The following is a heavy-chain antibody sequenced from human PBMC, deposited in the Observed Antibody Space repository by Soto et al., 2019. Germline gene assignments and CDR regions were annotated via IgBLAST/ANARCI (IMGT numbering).Heavy chain of an antibody. D-gene: IGHD3-10*01. J-gene: IGHJ6*02. Sequence: QVQLQQWGAGLLRPSETLSLTCAVYGGPFGGYYWGWIRQPPGKGLEWIGEINQSGSATYNPSLTSRVTISLDRYNNQFSLKMNSVTAGDTAVYYCATVGGGRNYSSYGMDVWGRGTTVSVSS. CDR3: ATVGGGRNYSSYGMDV. CDR2: INQSGSA. V-gene: IGHV4-34*01. CDR1: GGPFGGYY.